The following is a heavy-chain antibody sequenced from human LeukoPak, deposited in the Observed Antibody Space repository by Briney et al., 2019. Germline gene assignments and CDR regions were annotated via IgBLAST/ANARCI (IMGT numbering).Heavy chain of an antibody. CDR1: GFTFSDYY. CDR3: ARDDFWSGYSTGRRYYYYYGMDA. Sequence: GGSLRHSRAASGFTFSDYYMSWIRQAPGKGLEWVSYISSSGSTIYYADSVKGRFTISRDNAKNSLYLQMNSLRAEDTAVYYCARDDFWSGYSTGRRYYYYYGMDAWGQGTTVTVSS. D-gene: IGHD3-3*01. J-gene: IGHJ6*02. V-gene: IGHV3-11*01. CDR2: ISSSGSTI.